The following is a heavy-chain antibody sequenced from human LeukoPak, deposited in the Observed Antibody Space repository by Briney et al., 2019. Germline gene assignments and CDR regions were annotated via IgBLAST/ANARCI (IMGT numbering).Heavy chain of an antibody. V-gene: IGHV3-23*01. CDR1: GFTFTNYA. CDR3: AKEQTSSGLFDY. CDR2: MSGSGTRT. J-gene: IGHJ4*02. D-gene: IGHD2-2*01. Sequence: GGSLRLSCAASGFTFTNYAMSWVRQAPGKGLEWVSAMSGSGTRTYYADSVKGRFNISRDNSKNTLYLQMNSLRAEDRAVYYCAKEQTSSGLFDYWGQGTLVTVSS.